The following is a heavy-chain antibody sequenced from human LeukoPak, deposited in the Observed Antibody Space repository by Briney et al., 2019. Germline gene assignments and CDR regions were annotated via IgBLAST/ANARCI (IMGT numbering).Heavy chain of an antibody. CDR1: GFTFSSYG. Sequence: PRGSRRLSCAASGFTFSSYGMHWVRQAPGKGLERVAVIWYDGTNRYYADSVKGRFTISRDNSKNTLYLQMNSLRAEDTAVYYCARDPNSYSSGWYLYWGQGTMVPVTS. D-gene: IGHD6-19*01. CDR2: IWYDGTNR. J-gene: IGHJ4*02. V-gene: IGHV3-33*01. CDR3: ARDPNSYSSGWYLY.